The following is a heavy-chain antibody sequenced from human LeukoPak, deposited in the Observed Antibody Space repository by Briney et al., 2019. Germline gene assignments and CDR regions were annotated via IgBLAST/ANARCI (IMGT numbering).Heavy chain of an antibody. D-gene: IGHD3-10*01. V-gene: IGHV3-9*01. Sequence: GGSLRLSCAASGFTFDDYAMHWVRQAPGKGLEWVSGISWNSGSIGYADSVKGRFTISRDNAKNSLYLQMNSLRAEDTAVYYCAKDLWFGDEYYFDYWGQGTLVTVSS. CDR1: GFTFDDYA. CDR2: ISWNSGSI. J-gene: IGHJ4*02. CDR3: AKDLWFGDEYYFDY.